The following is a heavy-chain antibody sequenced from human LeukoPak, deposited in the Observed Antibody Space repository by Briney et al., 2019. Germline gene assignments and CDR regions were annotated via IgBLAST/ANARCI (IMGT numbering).Heavy chain of an antibody. CDR1: GGTFSSYA. CDR2: IIPIFGTA. CDR3: ARGGPHYYDSSGCFDY. D-gene: IGHD3-22*01. J-gene: IGHJ4*02. Sequence: GSSVKVSCKASGGTFSSYAISWVRQAPGQGLEWMGGIIPIFGTANYAQKFQGRVTITADESTSTAYMELSSLRSEDTAVYYCARGGPHYYDSSGCFDYWGQGTLVTVSS. V-gene: IGHV1-69*01.